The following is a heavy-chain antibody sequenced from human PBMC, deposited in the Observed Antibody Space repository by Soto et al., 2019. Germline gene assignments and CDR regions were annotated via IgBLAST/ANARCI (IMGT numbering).Heavy chain of an antibody. Sequence: SETLSLTCTVSGGSISSSSYYWGWIRQPPGKGLEWIGSIYYSGSTYYSPSLKSRLTISVDTSKNQFSLKLSSVTAADTALYYCARPAATGTYYYVFDVWGQGTMVTVSS. CDR3: ARPAATGTYYYVFDV. D-gene: IGHD3-10*01. V-gene: IGHV4-39*01. CDR1: GGSISSSSYY. CDR2: IYYSGST. J-gene: IGHJ3*01.